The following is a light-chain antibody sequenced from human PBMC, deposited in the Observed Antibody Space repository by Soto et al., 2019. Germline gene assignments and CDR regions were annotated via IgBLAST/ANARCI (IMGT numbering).Light chain of an antibody. CDR3: AAWYDSLNAVV. Sequence: QSVLTQPPSASGTPGQRVTISCSGGSSNIGSNTVNWYQQLPGTAPNLLIYSNNQRPSGVPDRFSGSKSGTSASLAISGLQSEDEADYYCAAWYDSLNAVVFGGGTKVTVL. V-gene: IGLV1-44*01. J-gene: IGLJ2*01. CDR1: SSNIGSNT. CDR2: SNN.